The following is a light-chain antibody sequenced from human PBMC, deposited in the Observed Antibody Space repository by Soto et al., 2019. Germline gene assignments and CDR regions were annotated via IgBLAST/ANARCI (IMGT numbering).Light chain of an antibody. CDR3: HQRSNWPPFT. J-gene: IGKJ3*01. CDR1: QSVSTY. CDR2: GES. Sequence: EVVLTQSPATLSLSPGERATLSCRASQSVSTYLAWYQQKPGQPPRLLIYGESNRATVTPARFSGSGSGTDFTLTISSLEPEDFAVYYCHQRSNWPPFTFGPGTKVEIK. V-gene: IGKV3-11*01.